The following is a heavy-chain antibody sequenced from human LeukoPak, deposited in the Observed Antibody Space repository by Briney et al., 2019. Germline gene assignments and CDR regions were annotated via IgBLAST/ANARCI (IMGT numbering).Heavy chain of an antibody. CDR1: GYTFTGYY. CDR2: INPNSGGT. J-gene: IGHJ4*02. CDR3: ARHRDSSGYDY. D-gene: IGHD3-22*01. Sequence: ASVTVSCKASGYTFTGYYMHWVRQAPRQGPEWMGWINPNSGGTNYAQKFQGRVTMTRDTSISTAYMELSRLRSDDTAVYYCARHRDSSGYDYWGQGTLVTVSS. V-gene: IGHV1-2*02.